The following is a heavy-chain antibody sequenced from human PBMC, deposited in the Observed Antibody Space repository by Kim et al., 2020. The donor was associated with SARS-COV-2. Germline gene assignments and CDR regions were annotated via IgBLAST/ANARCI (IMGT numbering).Heavy chain of an antibody. CDR1: GFTFSTYG. D-gene: IGHD3-22*01. Sequence: GGSLRLSCAASGFTFSTYGMHWVRQAPGKGLEWVALISYDGSNTYYADSVKGRFTISRDNSKNTLHLQMNSLRPEDTAVYYCAKGSTYYDSSGYYGDFD. V-gene: IGHV3-30*18. CDR3: AKGSTYYDSSGYYGDFD. J-gene: IGHJ4*01. CDR2: ISYDGSNT.